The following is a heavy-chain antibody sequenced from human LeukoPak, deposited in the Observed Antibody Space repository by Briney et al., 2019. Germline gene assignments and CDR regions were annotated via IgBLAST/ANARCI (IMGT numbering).Heavy chain of an antibody. Sequence: SEALSLTCAVSGYSISSGYYWGWIRQPPGKGLEWIGSIYHSGSTYYNPSLKSRVTISVDTSKNQFSLKLSSVTAADTAVYYCVSRGYCSGGSCYAAFDIWGQGTMVTVSS. CDR3: VSRGYCSGGSCYAAFDI. J-gene: IGHJ3*02. V-gene: IGHV4-38-2*01. CDR2: IYHSGST. CDR1: GYSISSGYY. D-gene: IGHD2-15*01.